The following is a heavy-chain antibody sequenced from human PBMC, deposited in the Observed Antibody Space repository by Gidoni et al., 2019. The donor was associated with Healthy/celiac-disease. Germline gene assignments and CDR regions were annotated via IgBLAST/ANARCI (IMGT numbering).Heavy chain of an antibody. CDR2: ISGSGGST. D-gene: IGHD6-13*01. Sequence: EVQLLESGGGLVQPGGSLRLSCAASGFTFRSYAISWVRQAPGKGLGWVSAISGSGGSTYYADSVKGRFTISRDNSKNTLYLQMNSLRAEDTAVYYCAKDDIAAAGTKFYYYYGMDVWGQGTTVTVSS. CDR3: AKDDIAAAGTKFYYYYGMDV. V-gene: IGHV3-23*01. CDR1: GFTFRSYA. J-gene: IGHJ6*02.